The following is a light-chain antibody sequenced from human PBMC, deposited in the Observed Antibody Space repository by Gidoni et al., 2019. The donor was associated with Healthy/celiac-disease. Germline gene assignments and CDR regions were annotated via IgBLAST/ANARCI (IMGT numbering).Light chain of an antibody. CDR1: QSVSSY. CDR3: QQRSNWPPLT. V-gene: IGKV3-11*01. Sequence: EIVLTQSPATLSLSPGERATLSCRASQSVSSYLAWYQQKPGQAPRLLIYDASNRATPIPARFSGSGSGTDFTLTISSLEPEDFAVYYCQQRSNWPPLTFGGGTKVEIK. J-gene: IGKJ4*01. CDR2: DAS.